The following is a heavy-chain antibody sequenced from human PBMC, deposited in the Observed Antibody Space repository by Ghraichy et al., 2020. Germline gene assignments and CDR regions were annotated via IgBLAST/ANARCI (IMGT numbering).Heavy chain of an antibody. CDR3: AGDLGYCSGGSCYSIDYYYMDV. CDR2: INPNSGGT. CDR1: GYTFTGYY. J-gene: IGHJ6*03. Sequence: ASVKVSCKASGYTFTGYYMHWVRQAPGQGLEWMGWINPNSGGTNYAQKFQGRVTMTRDTSISTAYMELSRLRSDDTAVYYCAGDLGYCSGGSCYSIDYYYMDVWGKGTTVTVSS. D-gene: IGHD2-15*01. V-gene: IGHV1-2*02.